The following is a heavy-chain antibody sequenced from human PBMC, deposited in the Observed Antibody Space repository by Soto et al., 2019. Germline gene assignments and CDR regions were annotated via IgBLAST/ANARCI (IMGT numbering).Heavy chain of an antibody. Sequence: QVQLVESGGGVVQPGRSLGLSCAACGFTFNHYGMHWVRQAPGKGLEWVAAISNDGSDKYYADSVKGRLTISRDNSKNTLYLQMNSLRAEDTAVYYCAKDQGIAASHGIDWGQGTMVTVSS. V-gene: IGHV3-30*18. CDR2: ISNDGSDK. D-gene: IGHD6-13*01. CDR3: AKDQGIAASHGID. J-gene: IGHJ3*01. CDR1: GFTFNHYG.